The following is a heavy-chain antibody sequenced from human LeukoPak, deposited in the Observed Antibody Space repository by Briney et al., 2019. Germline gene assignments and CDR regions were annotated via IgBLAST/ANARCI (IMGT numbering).Heavy chain of an antibody. Sequence: PSETLSLTCNVSGGSISSSYWSWIRQPPGKGLEWVGYIYNTGTTNYNPSLNSRVTISVDTSKNQLSLRLSSVTAADPAVYYCARHEPPGARRHLDYWGQGTLVTVSS. CDR2: IYNTGTT. CDR3: ARHEPPGARRHLDY. V-gene: IGHV4-59*08. D-gene: IGHD1-14*01. J-gene: IGHJ4*02. CDR1: GGSISSSY.